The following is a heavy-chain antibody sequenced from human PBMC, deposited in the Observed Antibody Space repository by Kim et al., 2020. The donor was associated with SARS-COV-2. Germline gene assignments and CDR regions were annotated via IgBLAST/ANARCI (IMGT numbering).Heavy chain of an antibody. Sequence: GGSLRLSCAASGFTFSSYSMYWVRQAPGKGLEWVSLISRSSDYIYYADSVKGRFTISRDNAKNSLYLQMNSLRAEDTAVYYCATQRGGVPGPPGSHPWGQGTLVTVSS. V-gene: IGHV3-21*04. D-gene: IGHD3-10*01. CDR3: ATQRGGVPGPPGSHP. CDR1: GFTFSSYS. CDR2: ISRSSDYI. J-gene: IGHJ5*02.